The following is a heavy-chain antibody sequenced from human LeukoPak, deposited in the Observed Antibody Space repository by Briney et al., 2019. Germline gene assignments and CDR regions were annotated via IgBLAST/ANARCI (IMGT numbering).Heavy chain of an antibody. V-gene: IGHV4-39*07. CDR2: FYYSGST. CDR3: ARGNGGLPRAFDI. J-gene: IGHJ3*02. D-gene: IGHD4-23*01. Sequence: SETLSLTCTVSGGSISSGTYYWGWIRQPPGKGLEWIGSFYYSGSTYYNPSLKSRVSMSVDTSKNQFSLNLTSVTAADTAVYYCARGNGGLPRAFDIWGQGTMVTVSS. CDR1: GGSISSGTYY.